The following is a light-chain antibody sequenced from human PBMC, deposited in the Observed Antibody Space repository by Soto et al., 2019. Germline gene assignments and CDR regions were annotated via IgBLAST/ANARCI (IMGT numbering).Light chain of an antibody. CDR1: SSNIGSNY. V-gene: IGLV1-47*01. CDR3: AAWDDSLSGGV. CDR2: RNY. J-gene: IGLJ1*01. Sequence: QPVLTQPPSASGTPGQRVTISCSGSSSNIGSNYVYWYQQLPGAAPKLLIYRNYQRPSGVPDRFSGSKSGTSASLAVSGLRSEDEADYYCAAWDDSLSGGVFGTGTKLTVL.